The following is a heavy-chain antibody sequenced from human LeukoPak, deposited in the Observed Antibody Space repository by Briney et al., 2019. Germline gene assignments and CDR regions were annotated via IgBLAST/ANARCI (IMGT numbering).Heavy chain of an antibody. Sequence: GGSLRLSCAASGFAFNTYGMTWVRQAPGKGLEWVSSITRFSTYTYYADSVKGRFTISRDNAKNSLYLQMNSLRVEDTAVYYCASLFFDFYSGPTGGFDYWGHGTLVTVSS. V-gene: IGHV3-21*01. CDR2: ITRFSTYT. CDR3: ASLFFDFYSGPTGGFDY. D-gene: IGHD3-3*01. CDR1: GFAFNTYG. J-gene: IGHJ4*01.